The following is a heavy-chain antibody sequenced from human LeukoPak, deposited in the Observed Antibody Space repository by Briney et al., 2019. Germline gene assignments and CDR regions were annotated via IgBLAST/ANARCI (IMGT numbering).Heavy chain of an antibody. CDR3: AKDRLGYDSLGKFFDY. D-gene: IGHD3-22*01. CDR1: GFTFSNYA. V-gene: IGHV3-23*01. CDR2: ISGSGGVT. Sequence: GGSLRLSCAASGFTFSNYAMSWVRQAPGKGLEWVSAISGSGGVTYYADSVKGRFTISRDNSKNTLYLQVNSLRAADTAVYYCAKDRLGYDSLGKFFDYWGQGTLVTVSS. J-gene: IGHJ4*02.